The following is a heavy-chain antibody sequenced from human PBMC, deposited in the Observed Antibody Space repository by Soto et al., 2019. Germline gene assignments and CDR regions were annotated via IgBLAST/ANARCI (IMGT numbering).Heavy chain of an antibody. CDR1: GFSLTSPGMC. J-gene: IGHJ6*02. D-gene: IGHD2-2*01. V-gene: IGHV2-70*13. CDR2: IERDDDDK. CDR3: APSKRGPRRVHGIEV. Sequence: SGPTLVNPTETLTLTCTFSGFSLTSPGMCVSWIRQSPGKALEWLALIERDDDDKYYSTSLKTRLTISKDTRKNQVVLTMANIEPADTVTYFCAPSKRGPRRVHGIEVWCQG.